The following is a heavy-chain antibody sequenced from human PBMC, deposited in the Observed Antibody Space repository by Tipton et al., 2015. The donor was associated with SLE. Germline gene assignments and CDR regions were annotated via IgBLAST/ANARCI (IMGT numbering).Heavy chain of an antibody. D-gene: IGHD6-19*01. Sequence: LRLSCTVSGGSISSHYWSWIRQPPGKGLEWIGYIYYSGSTNYNPSLKSRVTISVDTSKNQFSLKLSSVTAADTAVYYCAREPLGYSSGWPTGPAFDIWGQGTMVTVSS. J-gene: IGHJ3*02. CDR3: AREPLGYSSGWPTGPAFDI. CDR2: IYYSGST. V-gene: IGHV4-59*11. CDR1: GGSISSHY.